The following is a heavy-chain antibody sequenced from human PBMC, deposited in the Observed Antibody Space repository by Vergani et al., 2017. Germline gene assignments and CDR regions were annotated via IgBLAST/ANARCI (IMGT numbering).Heavy chain of an antibody. D-gene: IGHD2-2*01. Sequence: EVQLVESGGGLVQPGGSLRLSCAASGFTFSSYAMSWVRQAPGKGLEWVSAISGSGGSTYYADSVKGRFTISRDNSKNTLYLQMNSLRAEDTAVYFCAKVDVVVPAAQRYFDYWGQGTLLTVSS. CDR2: ISGSGGST. J-gene: IGHJ4*02. V-gene: IGHV3-23*04. CDR3: AKVDVVVPAAQRYFDY. CDR1: GFTFSSYA.